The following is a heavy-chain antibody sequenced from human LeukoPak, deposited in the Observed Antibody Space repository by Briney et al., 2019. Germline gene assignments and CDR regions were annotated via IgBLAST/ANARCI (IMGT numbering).Heavy chain of an antibody. J-gene: IGHJ3*02. CDR1: GFTLTHYY. V-gene: IGHV3-11*04. CDR2: ISDTGSTM. CDR3: ARGRHALDI. Sequence: GGSLRLSCAASGFTLTHYYMNWIRQAPGKALEGVSYISDTGSTMLYADSLKGRFTISRDNTKSSLSLQMNSLRAEDTAVYYCARGRHALDIWGQGTMVTVSS.